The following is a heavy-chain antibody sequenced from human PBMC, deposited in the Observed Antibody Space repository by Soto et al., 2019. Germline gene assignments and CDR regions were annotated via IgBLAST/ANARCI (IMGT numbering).Heavy chain of an antibody. Sequence: QVQLQESGPGLVEPSGTLSLTCAVSGTSISNSNWWSWVRQSPGKGLEWIGEIYHSGTTNCNPSLKSRLTISVDKSKNQFFLRLPSVTAADTAVYYCAVPGAGDFDYWGQGTLVTVSS. V-gene: IGHV4-4*02. CDR3: AVPGAGDFDY. CDR1: GTSISNSNW. J-gene: IGHJ4*02. D-gene: IGHD6-13*01. CDR2: IYHSGTT.